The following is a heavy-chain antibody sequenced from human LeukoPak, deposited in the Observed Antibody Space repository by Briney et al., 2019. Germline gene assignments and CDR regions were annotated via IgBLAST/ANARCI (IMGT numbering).Heavy chain of an antibody. Sequence: SEALSLTCAVYGGSFSGYYWSWIRQPPGKGLEWIGEINHSRSTNYNPSLKSRVTISVDTSKNQFSLKLSSVTAADTAVYYCARESATAIYDYWGQGTLVTVSS. CDR1: GGSFSGYY. D-gene: IGHD2-2*02. CDR2: INHSRST. CDR3: ARESATAIYDY. J-gene: IGHJ4*02. V-gene: IGHV4-34*01.